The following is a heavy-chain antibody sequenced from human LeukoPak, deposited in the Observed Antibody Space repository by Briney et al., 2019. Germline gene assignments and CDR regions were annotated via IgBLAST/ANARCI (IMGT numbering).Heavy chain of an antibody. CDR3: AKLIMYGEPRGYFQH. CDR1: AFTFSNSA. CDR2: IGGGGVTK. J-gene: IGHJ1*01. V-gene: IGHV3-23*01. D-gene: IGHD4-17*01. Sequence: PGESLRLSCAASAFTFSNSAMSWVRQAPGQGLEWVSAIGGGGVTKFYADSVRGRFSISRDNSKNTLYLQMNSLRAEDTAVYYCAKLIMYGEPRGYFQHWGQGILVTVSS.